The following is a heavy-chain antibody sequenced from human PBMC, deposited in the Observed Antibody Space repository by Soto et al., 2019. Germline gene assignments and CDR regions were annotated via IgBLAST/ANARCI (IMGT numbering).Heavy chain of an antibody. CDR2: ITDVGDPT. Sequence: GSLRLSCAASGFTFGTYAMNWVRQAPGKGLEWVSTITDVGDPTYYADSVKGRFTISRDNSKNTLFLQMNSLRAEDTARYYCAKDRDIAYHLEGGFYYSGMDVRGQGTTVTVSS. V-gene: IGHV3-23*01. CDR3: AKDRDIAYHLEGGFYYSGMDV. D-gene: IGHD5-12*01. J-gene: IGHJ6*02. CDR1: GFTFGTYA.